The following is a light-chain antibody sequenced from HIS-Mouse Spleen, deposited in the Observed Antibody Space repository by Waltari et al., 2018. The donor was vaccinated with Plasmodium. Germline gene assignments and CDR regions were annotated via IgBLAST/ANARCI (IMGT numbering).Light chain of an antibody. Sequence: SYELTQPPSVSVSPGQTARITCSGDALPKKSAYWYQQKSGQAPVLVIYEDNKRPSGIPEGFSGSSSGTMASLTISGAQVEDEADYYCYSTDSSGKQRVFGGGTKLTVL. CDR3: YSTDSSGKQRV. CDR1: ALPKKS. V-gene: IGLV3-10*01. J-gene: IGLJ3*02. CDR2: EDN.